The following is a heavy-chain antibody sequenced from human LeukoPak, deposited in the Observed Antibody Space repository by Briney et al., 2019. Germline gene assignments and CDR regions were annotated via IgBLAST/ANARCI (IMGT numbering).Heavy chain of an antibody. CDR3: ARASNYYYYMDV. V-gene: IGHV3-64*01. J-gene: IGHJ6*03. Sequence: GGSLRLSCAASGFTFSSYAMHWVRQAPGKGLEYASAISSNGGSTYYANPVKGRFTISRDNSKNTLYLQMGSLRAEDMAVYYCARASNYYYYMDVWGKGTTVTISS. CDR1: GFTFSSYA. CDR2: ISSNGGST. D-gene: IGHD2-2*01.